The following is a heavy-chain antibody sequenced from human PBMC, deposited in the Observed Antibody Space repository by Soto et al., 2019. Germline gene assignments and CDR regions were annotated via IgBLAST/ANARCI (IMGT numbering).Heavy chain of an antibody. J-gene: IGHJ4*02. D-gene: IGHD5-12*01. CDR3: VKANSGYDKGTHYY. Sequence: LRLSCSASGFTFSSYAMHWVRQAPGKGLEYVSAISSNGGSTYYADSVKGRFTISRDNSKNTLYLQMSSLRAEDTAVYYCVKANSGYDKGTHYYWGQGTLVTVSS. V-gene: IGHV3-64D*06. CDR2: ISSNGGST. CDR1: GFTFSSYA.